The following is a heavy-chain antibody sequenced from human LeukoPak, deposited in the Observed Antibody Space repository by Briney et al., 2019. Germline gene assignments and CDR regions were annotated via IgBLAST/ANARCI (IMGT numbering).Heavy chain of an antibody. CDR1: GFTFSSYS. Sequence: GGSLRLSCAASGFTFSSYSMNWVRQAPGKGLEWVSSISSSSSYIYYADSVKGRFTISRDNAKNSLYLQMNSLRAEDTAVYYCARAGIPPHDAFDIWGQGTMVTVSS. D-gene: IGHD6-13*01. V-gene: IGHV3-21*01. CDR2: ISSSSSYI. J-gene: IGHJ3*02. CDR3: ARAGIPPHDAFDI.